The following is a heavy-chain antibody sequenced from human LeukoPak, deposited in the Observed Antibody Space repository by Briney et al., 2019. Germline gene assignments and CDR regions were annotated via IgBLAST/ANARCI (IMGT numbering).Heavy chain of an antibody. CDR1: GGSVSSSTYD. J-gene: IGHJ4*02. CDR2: IYYSGTT. V-gene: IGHV4-39*01. CDR3: VRRVLSFSRPSNFDY. Sequence: TSETLSLTCSVSGGSVSSSTYDWGWIRQPPGKGLEWIGSIYYSGTTYYNPSLKSRVTISIDTSKKQFSLKLTSVTAADTAVYYCVRRVLSFSRPSNFDYWGQGILVTLSS. D-gene: IGHD2-2*01.